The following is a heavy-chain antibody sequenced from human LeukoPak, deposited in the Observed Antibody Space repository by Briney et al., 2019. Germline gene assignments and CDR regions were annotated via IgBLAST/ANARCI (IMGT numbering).Heavy chain of an antibody. CDR2: IPTSGFT. CDR3: ARDVGSNYVYFDY. V-gene: IGHV4-4*07. J-gene: IGHJ4*02. D-gene: IGHD1-26*01. Sequence: PSETLSLTCTVSGGSISIHYWSWLREPAGKGVEYIGRIPTSGFTNYNPSLKSRVTMSGDTSKNQFYLNLGSVTAADTAVYYCARDVGSNYVYFDYWGQGSLVTVSS. CDR1: GGSISIHY.